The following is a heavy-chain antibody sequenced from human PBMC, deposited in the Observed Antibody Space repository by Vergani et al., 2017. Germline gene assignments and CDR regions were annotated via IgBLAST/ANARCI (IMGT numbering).Heavy chain of an antibody. CDR2: IRSTGST. V-gene: IGHV3-23*01. CDR3: AGPQGTSAYYYGGFDY. CDR1: GFTFTKSA. Sequence: EVQLLQSGGSLVQPGKSLKVSCVGSGFTFTKSAMSWVRQAPGKGLGWVSAIRSTGSTYYADSVKGRFTVSRDNSKNTLSLQMNSLTAEDTAIYYCAGPQGTSAYYYGGFDYWGQGILVTVSS. J-gene: IGHJ4*02. D-gene: IGHD3-22*01.